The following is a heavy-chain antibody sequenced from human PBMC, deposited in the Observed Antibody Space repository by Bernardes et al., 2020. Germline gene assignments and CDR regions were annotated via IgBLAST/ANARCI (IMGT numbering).Heavy chain of an antibody. Sequence: GGSLRLSCAASGFTFNNYAMNWVRQAPGKGLEWVSGISGSGDATYYADSVKGRFAISRDNSKNTLYLQMNSLRAEDTALYFCAKDQDTMIVVATTGYFDFWGQGTLVTVSS. CDR3: AKDQDTMIVVATTGYFDF. J-gene: IGHJ4*02. V-gene: IGHV3-23*01. CDR1: GFTFNNYA. D-gene: IGHD3-22*01. CDR2: ISGSGDAT.